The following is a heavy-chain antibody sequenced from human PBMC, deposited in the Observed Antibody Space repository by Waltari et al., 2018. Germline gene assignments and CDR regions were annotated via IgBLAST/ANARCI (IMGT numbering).Heavy chain of an antibody. CDR1: GYSISTDYS. J-gene: IGHJ4*02. CDR2: IHHSGST. Sequence: QVQLQESGPGLVKPSETLSLTCAVSGYSISTDYSWVWLRQPPGKGLAWIGNIHHSGSTYYNPSLKSRVSISLDTSKNQFSLERSSLTADDTAVYYCARGQGYWGQGTLVTVSS. CDR3: ARGQGY. V-gene: IGHV4-38-2*01.